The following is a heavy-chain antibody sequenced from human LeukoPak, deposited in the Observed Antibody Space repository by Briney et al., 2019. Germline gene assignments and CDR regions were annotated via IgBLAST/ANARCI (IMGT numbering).Heavy chain of an antibody. CDR1: GFTFSSYA. Sequence: GGSLRLSCAASGFTFSSYAMHWVRQAPGKGLEWVSVISYDGSNKYYADSVKGRFTISRDNPKNTLYLQMNDLRAEDTSVYYCARVEVAGVPSFDYWGQGTLVTVSS. D-gene: IGHD6-19*01. V-gene: IGHV3-30-3*01. J-gene: IGHJ4*02. CDR2: ISYDGSNK. CDR3: ARVEVAGVPSFDY.